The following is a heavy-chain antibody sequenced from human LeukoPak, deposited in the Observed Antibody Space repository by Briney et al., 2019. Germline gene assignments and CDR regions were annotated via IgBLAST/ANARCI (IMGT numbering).Heavy chain of an antibody. Sequence: ASVKVSCKASGYTFTSNYMHWVRQAPGQGLEWMGIINPSGGSTIYAQKFQGRVTMTRDASTSTVYMELSSLRSEDTAVYYCAREGPGFDYWGQGTLVTVSS. CDR3: AREGPGFDY. CDR1: GYTFTSNY. D-gene: IGHD1-14*01. CDR2: INPSGGST. V-gene: IGHV1-46*01. J-gene: IGHJ4*02.